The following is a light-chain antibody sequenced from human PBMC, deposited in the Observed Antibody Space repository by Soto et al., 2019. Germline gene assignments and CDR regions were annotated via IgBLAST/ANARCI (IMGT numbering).Light chain of an antibody. CDR2: DVS. J-gene: IGLJ1*01. CDR3: SSYTSSSTYA. V-gene: IGLV2-14*01. Sequence: QSALTQPASVSGSPGQSITISCTGTSSDVGFYNYVSWYQQNPGKAPKLMIYDVSNRPSGVSNRFSGSKSGNTASLTISGLQTEDEADYYCSSYTSSSTYAFGTGTKVTVL. CDR1: SSDVGFYNY.